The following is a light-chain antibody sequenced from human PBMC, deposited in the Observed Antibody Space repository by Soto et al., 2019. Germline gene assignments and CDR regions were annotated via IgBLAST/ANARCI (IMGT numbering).Light chain of an antibody. CDR3: QQAASLPIT. J-gene: IGKJ5*01. CDR2: TGS. CDR1: QGIKNW. Sequence: DIQITQSPSYVSASVGDRVTITCRASQGIKNWLAWYQQKPGKAPNLLIYTGSSLQSGVPSRFSGSGSGTDFTLTINSLQPEDFATYYCQQAASLPITFGQGTRLEIK. V-gene: IGKV1-12*01.